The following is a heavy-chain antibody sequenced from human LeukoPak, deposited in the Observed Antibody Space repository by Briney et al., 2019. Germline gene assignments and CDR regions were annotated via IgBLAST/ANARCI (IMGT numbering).Heavy chain of an antibody. J-gene: IGHJ4*02. CDR2: ISANGDTI. V-gene: IGHV3-23*01. Sequence: GGSLPLSCAASGFTFSSYPMGRVRQAPGKGLEGVSRISANGDTIKYADSVKGRFTISRDNAKNTVLLQMNSLRVDDTAVYYCAKEGRIAAGTGDYFDYWGQGTLVTVSS. CDR3: AKEGRIAAGTGDYFDY. CDR1: GFTFSSYP. D-gene: IGHD6-13*01.